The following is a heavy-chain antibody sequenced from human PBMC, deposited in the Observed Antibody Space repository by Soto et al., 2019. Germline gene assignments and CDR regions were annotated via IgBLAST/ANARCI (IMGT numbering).Heavy chain of an antibody. Sequence: QVQLVQSGAEVKKPGSSVKVSCKASGDSFNSYAINWVRQAPGQGLEWMGGIIPIFGTANYAQKFQGRVTITADKSTSTAYMELSSLRSEDTAVYYCARGVLERFWSGSLYYYYYGMDVWGQGTTVTVSS. D-gene: IGHD3-3*01. V-gene: IGHV1-69*06. CDR1: GDSFNSYA. J-gene: IGHJ6*02. CDR3: ARGVLERFWSGSLYYYYYGMDV. CDR2: IIPIFGTA.